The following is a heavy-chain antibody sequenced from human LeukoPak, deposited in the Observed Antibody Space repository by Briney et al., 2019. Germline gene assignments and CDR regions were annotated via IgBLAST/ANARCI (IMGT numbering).Heavy chain of an antibody. CDR2: INHSGST. D-gene: IGHD2-2*01. J-gene: IGHJ4*02. Sequence: SETLSLTCAVYGVSFSGYYWSWIRQPPGKGLEWIGEINHSGSTNYNPSLKSRVTISVDTSKNQFSLKLSSVTAADTAVYYCARGIKGYCSSTSCYAGSDYWGQGTLVTVSS. CDR1: GVSFSGYY. V-gene: IGHV4-34*01. CDR3: ARGIKGYCSSTSCYAGSDY.